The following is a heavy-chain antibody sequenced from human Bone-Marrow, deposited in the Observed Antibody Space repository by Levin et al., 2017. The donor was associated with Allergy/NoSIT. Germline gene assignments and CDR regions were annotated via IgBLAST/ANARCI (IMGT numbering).Heavy chain of an antibody. CDR3: AKDRDARTSSRSAFDV. V-gene: IGHV3-23*01. D-gene: IGHD2-2*01. Sequence: GGSLRLSCEASGFTFSSYAMSWVRQTPGQGPQWVSTISGSGGYTYNAESVKGRFTISRDNSKNTLYLQMNSLRAEDTAVYYCAKDRDARTSSRSAFDVWGQGTMVTVSS. CDR1: GFTFSSYA. J-gene: IGHJ3*01. CDR2: ISGSGGYT.